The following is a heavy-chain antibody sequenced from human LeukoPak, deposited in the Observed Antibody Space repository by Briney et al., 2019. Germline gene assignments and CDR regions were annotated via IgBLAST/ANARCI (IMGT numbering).Heavy chain of an antibody. J-gene: IGHJ6*02. CDR2: IYYSGST. V-gene: IGHV4-30-4*01. Sequence: PSQTLSLTCTVSGGSISSGDYYWSWIRQSPGKGLEWIGYIYYSGSTYYNPSLKSRVTISVDTSKNQFSLKLSSVTAADTAVYYCARDTDLYGDRYHYCGMDVWGQGTTVTVSS. CDR3: ARDTDLYGDRYHYCGMDV. D-gene: IGHD4-17*01. CDR1: GGSISSGDYY.